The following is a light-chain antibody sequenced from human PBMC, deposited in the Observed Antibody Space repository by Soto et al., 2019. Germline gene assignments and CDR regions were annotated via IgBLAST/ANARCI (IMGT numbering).Light chain of an antibody. J-gene: IGKJ1*01. V-gene: IGKV1-39*01. CDR2: EAS. Sequence: DIQMTQSPSSLSASVGDRVTITCRASQSISSYLNWYQQKPGKAPKLLIYEASSLQSGVASRFSGSASGTEFTLTVSSLQPDDCATYYCQQSDTTPWTFGQGTKVDIK. CDR1: QSISSY. CDR3: QQSDTTPWT.